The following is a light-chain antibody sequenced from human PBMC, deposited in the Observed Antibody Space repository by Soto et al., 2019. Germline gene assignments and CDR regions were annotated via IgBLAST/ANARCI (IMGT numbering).Light chain of an antibody. CDR3: AAWDDSLSGVV. J-gene: IGLJ2*01. CDR2: ENN. CDR1: SSNIGSNS. Sequence: QSVLTQSPSASGTPGQRVTISCSGSSSNIGSNSVYWYQHLPGTAPKLLMYENNQRPSGVPDRFSGSKSGTSASLAISGLRSEDEADYYCAAWDDSLSGVVFGGGTKVTVL. V-gene: IGLV1-47*01.